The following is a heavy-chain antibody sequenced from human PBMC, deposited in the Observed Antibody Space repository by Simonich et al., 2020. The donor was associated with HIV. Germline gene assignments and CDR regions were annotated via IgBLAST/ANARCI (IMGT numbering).Heavy chain of an antibody. D-gene: IGHD6-6*01. V-gene: IGHV1-8*01. CDR1: GYTFTRDD. Sequence: QVQLVQSGAEVKKPGASVKVSCKASGYTFTRDDINWVRQATGQGREWMGWMNPKIGNQGYAQKFQGRVTMTRDTSINTAYMELRKLRSDDTAVYYCATHGAGSFSSALDVWGHGTMVTVSS. CDR2: MNPKIGNQ. J-gene: IGHJ3*01. CDR3: ATHGAGSFSSALDV.